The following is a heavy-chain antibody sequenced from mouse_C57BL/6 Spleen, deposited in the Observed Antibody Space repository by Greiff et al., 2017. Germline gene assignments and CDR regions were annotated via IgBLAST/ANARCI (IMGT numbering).Heavy chain of an antibody. J-gene: IGHJ4*01. CDR1: GFTFSDYY. CDR3: ARFITGRMDY. D-gene: IGHD1-1*01. V-gene: IGHV5-16*01. CDR2: INYDGSST. Sequence: EVQRVESEGGLVQPGSSMKLSCTASGFTFSDYYMAWVRQVPEKGLEWVANINYDGSSTYYLDSLKSRFIISRDNAKNILYLQMSSLKSEDTATYYCARFITGRMDYWGQGTSVTVSS.